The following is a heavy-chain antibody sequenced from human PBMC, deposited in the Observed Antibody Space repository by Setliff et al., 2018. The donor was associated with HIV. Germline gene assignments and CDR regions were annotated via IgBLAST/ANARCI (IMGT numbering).Heavy chain of an antibody. CDR2: INHSGST. Sequence: PSETLSLTCAVYGGSFSGYYWSWIRQPPGKGLEWIGEINHSGSTNYNPSLTSRVTISLDTSKNQFSLKVNSVTAADTAMYFCARESPDGLDYWGQGTLVTVSS. V-gene: IGHV4-34*01. D-gene: IGHD2-8*01. J-gene: IGHJ4*02. CDR1: GGSFSGYY. CDR3: ARESPDGLDY.